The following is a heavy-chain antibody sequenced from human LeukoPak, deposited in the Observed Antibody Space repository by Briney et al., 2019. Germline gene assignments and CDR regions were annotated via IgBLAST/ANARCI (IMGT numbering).Heavy chain of an antibody. Sequence: GGSLRLSXAASGFTRSSYVMTWVRQAPGKGLEWGSSISGSGGSTFYADTVNGRFTISRDNSKNTLSLQMNSLRAEDTALYYCAKGSTEAVNWGQGTLVTVSS. CDR1: GFTRSSYV. V-gene: IGHV3-23*01. CDR2: ISGSGGST. D-gene: IGHD4-17*01. CDR3: AKGSTEAVN. J-gene: IGHJ4*02.